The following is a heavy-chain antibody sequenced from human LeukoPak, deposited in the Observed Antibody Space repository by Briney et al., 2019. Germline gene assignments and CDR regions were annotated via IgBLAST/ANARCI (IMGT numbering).Heavy chain of an antibody. CDR2: IYPGDSDT. D-gene: IGHD2-15*01. CDR1: GYSFTSYW. CDR3: ARPRGRYCSGGSCYRFDY. Sequence: GESLKISCKGSGYSFTSYWIGWVRQMPGKGLGWMGIIYPGDSDTRYSPSFQGQVTISADKSISTAYLQWSSLKASDTAMYYCARPRGRYCSGGSCYRFDYWGQGTLVTVSS. J-gene: IGHJ4*02. V-gene: IGHV5-51*01.